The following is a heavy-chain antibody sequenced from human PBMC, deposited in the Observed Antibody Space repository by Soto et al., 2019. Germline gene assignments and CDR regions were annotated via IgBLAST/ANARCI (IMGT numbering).Heavy chain of an antibody. CDR1: GASISSSNW. J-gene: IGHJ4*02. D-gene: IGHD3-22*01. Sequence: QVQLQESGPGLVKPSGTLSLTCAVSGASISSSNWWSWVRQPPGKGLEWIGEIYHSGSTNYNPSLKSRLTTSVDKSKNQFSLKLSSVTAADTAVYYCANYYDSSGYRFDYWGQGTLVTVSS. CDR3: ANYYDSSGYRFDY. V-gene: IGHV4-4*02. CDR2: IYHSGST.